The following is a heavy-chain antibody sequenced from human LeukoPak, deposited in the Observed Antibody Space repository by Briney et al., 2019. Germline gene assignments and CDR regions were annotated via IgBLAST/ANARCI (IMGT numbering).Heavy chain of an antibody. CDR3: ARDFLWLVDY. CDR2: VSKDGNNI. CDR1: GFDFINFH. V-gene: IGHV3-30-3*01. J-gene: IGHJ4*02. D-gene: IGHD6-19*01. Sequence: GGSLRLSCAASGFDFINFHIHWVRQAPGKGLEWLAFVSKDGNNIYYADSVKGRFTISRDNSRSTLYLQMNSLRADDTAIYYCARDFLWLVDYWGQGTLVTVSS.